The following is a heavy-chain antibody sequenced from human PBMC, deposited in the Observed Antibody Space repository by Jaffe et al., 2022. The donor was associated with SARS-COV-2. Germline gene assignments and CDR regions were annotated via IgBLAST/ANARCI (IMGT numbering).Heavy chain of an antibody. CDR2: ISWNSGSI. Sequence: EVQLVESGGGLVQPGRSLRLSCAASGFTFDDYAMHWVRQAPGKGLEWVSGISWNSGSIGYADSVKGRFTISRDNAKNSLYLQMNSLRAEDTALYYCAKVGIGDYFDYWGQGTLVTVSS. V-gene: IGHV3-9*01. D-gene: IGHD2-15*01. J-gene: IGHJ4*02. CDR3: AKVGIGDYFDY. CDR1: GFTFDDYA.